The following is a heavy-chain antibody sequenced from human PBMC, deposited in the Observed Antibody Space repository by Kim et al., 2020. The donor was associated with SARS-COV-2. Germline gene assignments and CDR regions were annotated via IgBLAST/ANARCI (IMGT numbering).Heavy chain of an antibody. CDR3: ARGHYDSSGYLH. V-gene: IGHV1-69*01. J-gene: IGHJ4*02. D-gene: IGHD3-22*01. Sequence: NDAQKFQGRVTITADESTSTAYMELSSLRSEDTAVYYCARGHYDSSGYLHWGQGTLVTVSS.